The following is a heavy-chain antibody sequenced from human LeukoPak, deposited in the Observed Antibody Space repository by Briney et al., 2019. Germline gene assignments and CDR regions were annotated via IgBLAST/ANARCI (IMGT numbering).Heavy chain of an antibody. CDR1: GGSISSSSYY. Sequence: PSETLSRNGTVSGGSISSSSYYWGWIRQPPGKGLEWIGEINHSGSTNYNSSLKSRVTMSVDTSKNQFSLKLSSVTAADTAVYYCARGLVVPAATRYWYFDLWGRGTLVTVSS. J-gene: IGHJ2*01. CDR3: ARGLVVPAATRYWYFDL. CDR2: INHSGST. D-gene: IGHD2-2*01. V-gene: IGHV4-39*07.